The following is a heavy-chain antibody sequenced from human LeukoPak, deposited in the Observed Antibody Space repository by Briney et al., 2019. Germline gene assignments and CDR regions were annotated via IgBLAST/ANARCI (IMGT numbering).Heavy chain of an antibody. J-gene: IGHJ2*01. CDR2: INAGNGNT. Sequence: EASVKVSCKASGYTFTSYAMHWVRQAPGQRLEWMGWINAGNGNTKYSQKLQGRVTITRDTSASTAYMELSSLRSEDTAVYYCARSRLGYCSSTSCPESLYWYFDLWGRGTLVTVSS. D-gene: IGHD2-2*01. CDR3: ARSRLGYCSSTSCPESLYWYFDL. V-gene: IGHV1-3*01. CDR1: GYTFTSYA.